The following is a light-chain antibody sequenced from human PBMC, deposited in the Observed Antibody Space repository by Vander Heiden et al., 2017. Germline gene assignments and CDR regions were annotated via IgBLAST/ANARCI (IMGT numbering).Light chain of an antibody. CDR2: RKN. V-gene: IGLV10-54*04. CDR1: NQKGRNQG. CDR3: SEWGSSAKIVV. Sequence: QAGLTQPPSVSKGLRQTATLTCPGHNQKGRNQGAAWLQYHPAPQPKLHAYRKNNRPSGISERVSTSRSGTTASLTITGLQPEDEADYDCSEWGSSAKIVVFGGGTKLTVL. J-gene: IGLJ2*01.